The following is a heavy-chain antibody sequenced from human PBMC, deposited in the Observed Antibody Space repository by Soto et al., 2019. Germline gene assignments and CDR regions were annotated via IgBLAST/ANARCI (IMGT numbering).Heavy chain of an antibody. CDR3: ATATLRVFHPLGFDY. CDR1: GFTFSSYA. CDR2: ISGSGGAT. J-gene: IGHJ4*02. V-gene: IGHV3-23*01. Sequence: PRGSLRLSCEASGFTFSSYAMNWVRQAPGKGLEWISVISGSGGATYFADSVKGRFVISRDNSKNTLYLQMKSLRAEDTAIYYCATATLRVFHPLGFDYWGQG. D-gene: IGHD3-16*02.